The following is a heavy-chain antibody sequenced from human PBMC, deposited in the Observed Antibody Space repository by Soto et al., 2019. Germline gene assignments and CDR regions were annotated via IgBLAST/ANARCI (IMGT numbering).Heavy chain of an antibody. J-gene: IGHJ4*02. D-gene: IGHD2-21*01. Sequence: ASVKVSCKASGYTFTSYDINWVRQATGQGLEWMGWMNPNSGNTGYAQKFQGRVTMTRDTSISTVYMELRSLRSDDTAVYYCARGGDGYNFGAVYWGQGTPVTVSS. CDR2: MNPNSGNT. CDR3: ARGGDGYNFGAVY. CDR1: GYTFTSYD. V-gene: IGHV1-8*01.